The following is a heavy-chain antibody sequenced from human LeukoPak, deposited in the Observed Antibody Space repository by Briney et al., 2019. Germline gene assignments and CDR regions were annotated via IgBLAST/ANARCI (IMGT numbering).Heavy chain of an antibody. V-gene: IGHV4-59*08. J-gene: IGHJ6*03. CDR1: GGSISSYY. CDR2: IYYSGST. D-gene: IGHD3-10*01. CDR3: ARTGSGSYLGLYYYYMDV. Sequence: SETLSLTCTVSGGSISSYYWSWIRQPPGKGLEWIGYIYYSGSTNYNPSLKSRVTISVGTSKNQFSLKLSSVTAADTAVYYCARTGSGSYLGLYYYYMDVWGKGTTVTISS.